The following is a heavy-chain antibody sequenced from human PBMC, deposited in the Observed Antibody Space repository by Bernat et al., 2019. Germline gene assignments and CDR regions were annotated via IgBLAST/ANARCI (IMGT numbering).Heavy chain of an antibody. CDR2: IYYSGRT. CDR3: ARRQRYYYGSGEAYYFGY. CDR1: GGSISSSRYY. D-gene: IGHD3-10*01. V-gene: IGHV4-39*01. Sequence: QLQLQESGPGLVKPSETLSLTCTVSGGSISSSRYYWGWIRPPPGKGLEWIGSIYYSGRTYYNPSLTRRVTISVDTSKNQFSLKLSSVTAADTAAYYCARRQRYYYGSGEAYYFGYWGQGTLVTVSS. J-gene: IGHJ4*02.